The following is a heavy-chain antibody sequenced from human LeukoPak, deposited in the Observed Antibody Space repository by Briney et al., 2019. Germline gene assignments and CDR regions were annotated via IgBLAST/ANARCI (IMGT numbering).Heavy chain of an antibody. D-gene: IGHD2-15*01. CDR1: GFIFSTYA. Sequence: GGSLRLSCAASGFIFSTYAMSWVRQAPGKGLECVSAISGTSSSTYYADSVKGRFSISRDNSRNTLYLQMNSLRADETAVYYCATKAVPRPRLYDAFDFWGQGTVVTVSS. CDR2: ISGTSSST. CDR3: ATKAVPRPRLYDAFDF. J-gene: IGHJ3*01. V-gene: IGHV3-23*01.